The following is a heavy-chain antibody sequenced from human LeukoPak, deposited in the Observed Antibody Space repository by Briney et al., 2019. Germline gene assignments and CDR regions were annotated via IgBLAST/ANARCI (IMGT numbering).Heavy chain of an antibody. CDR3: ARATSGTYYYFDS. Sequence: SETLSLTCTVSGGSISSYHWSWIRQPAGKGLEWIGRIYSSGDTNYSPSLKSRVTMSVDTYKNQFSLKLSSVTAADTALYYCARATSGTYYYFDSWGRGTLVSVSS. D-gene: IGHD3-10*01. V-gene: IGHV4-4*07. CDR1: GGSISSYH. CDR2: IYSSGDT. J-gene: IGHJ4*02.